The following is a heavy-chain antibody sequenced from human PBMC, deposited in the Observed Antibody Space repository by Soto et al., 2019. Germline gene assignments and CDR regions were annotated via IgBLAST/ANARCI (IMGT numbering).Heavy chain of an antibody. J-gene: IGHJ5*02. CDR3: AILTPIPPTPSLSNWFDP. Sequence: QVQLVQSGAEVKKPGSSVKVSCKASGGTFSSYAISWVPQAPGQGLEWMGGIIPIFGTANYAQKFQGRVTITADESTSTAYMELSSLRSEDTAVYYCAILTPIPPTPSLSNWFDPWGQGTLVTVSS. CDR2: IIPIFGTA. V-gene: IGHV1-69*01. CDR1: GGTFSSYA. D-gene: IGHD2-8*01.